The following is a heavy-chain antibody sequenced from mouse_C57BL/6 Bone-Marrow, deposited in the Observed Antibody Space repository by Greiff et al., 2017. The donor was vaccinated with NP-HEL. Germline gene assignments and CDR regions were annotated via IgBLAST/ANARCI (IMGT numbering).Heavy chain of an antibody. V-gene: IGHV1-54*01. CDR1: GYAFTNYL. CDR3: AREGDGYSFAY. J-gene: IGHJ3*01. Sequence: VQLQQSGAELVRPGTSVKVSCKASGYAFTNYLIEWVKQRPGQGLEWIGVINPGSGGTNYNEKFKGKATLTADKYSSTAYLQLSSLTSEDSAVYFCAREGDGYSFAYWGQGTLGTVSA. CDR2: INPGSGGT. D-gene: IGHD2-3*01.